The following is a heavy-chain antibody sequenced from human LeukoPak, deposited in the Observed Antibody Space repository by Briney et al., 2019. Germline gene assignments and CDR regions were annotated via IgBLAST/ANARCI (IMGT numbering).Heavy chain of an antibody. V-gene: IGHV3-30*18. CDR2: ISYDGSNK. CDR3: AKDLTHVYSGQSH. D-gene: IGHD5-12*01. Sequence: GRSLRLSCAASGFTFSSYGMHWVRQAPGKGLEWVAVISYDGSNKYYADSVKGRFTISRDNSRNTLYLQMNSLRAEDTAVYYCAKDLTHVYSGQSHWSQGTLVTVSS. J-gene: IGHJ4*02. CDR1: GFTFSSYG.